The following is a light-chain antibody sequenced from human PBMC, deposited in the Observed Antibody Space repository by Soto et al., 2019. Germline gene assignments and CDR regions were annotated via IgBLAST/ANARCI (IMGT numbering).Light chain of an antibody. Sequence: QSVLTQPASVSGCPGQSITISCTGTSSDVGGYNYVSWYQQHPGKAPKLMIYDVSNRPSGVSNRFSGSKSGNTASLTISGLQAEDEADYYCSSYTSSSLEVFGTGTKVTVL. CDR2: DVS. J-gene: IGLJ1*01. CDR1: SSDVGGYNY. CDR3: SSYTSSSLEV. V-gene: IGLV2-14*01.